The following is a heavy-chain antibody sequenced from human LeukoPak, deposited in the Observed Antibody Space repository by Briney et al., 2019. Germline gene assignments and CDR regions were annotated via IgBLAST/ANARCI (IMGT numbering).Heavy chain of an antibody. CDR2: IYYSGST. D-gene: IGHD6-19*01. J-gene: IGHJ6*02. Sequence: SETLSLTRAVSGGSINSYYWSWIRQPPGRGLDWIGYIYYSGSTDYNPSLKSRVTISVDMSKNEFSLKLSSVTAADTAVYYCAREWAVAGTSSYYYAMRVWGRGTTVTVSS. CDR1: GGSINSYY. CDR3: AREWAVAGTSSYYYAMRV. V-gene: IGHV4-59*01.